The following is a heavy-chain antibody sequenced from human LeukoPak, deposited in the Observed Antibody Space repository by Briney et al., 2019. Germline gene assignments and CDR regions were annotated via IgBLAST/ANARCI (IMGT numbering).Heavy chain of an antibody. CDR3: ASDRSSGLYYYDSSGLLY. J-gene: IGHJ4*02. CDR1: GFTFSTYW. Sequence: GGSLRLSCAASGFTFSTYWMHWVRQAPGKGLVWVSRIKSDGGTNYADSVKGRFTISRDNAKKPVSLQMNSLRPEDTGVYYCASDRSSGLYYYDSSGLLYWGQGTLVTVSS. D-gene: IGHD3-22*01. V-gene: IGHV3-74*01. CDR2: IKSDGGT.